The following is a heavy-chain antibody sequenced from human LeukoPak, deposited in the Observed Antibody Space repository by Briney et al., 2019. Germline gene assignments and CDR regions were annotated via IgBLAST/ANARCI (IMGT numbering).Heavy chain of an antibody. J-gene: IGHJ4*02. Sequence: GASVKFSCKASGYTFSGYYMHWVRQAPGQGHEWMGWINPNSGGTNYAQKFQGRVTMTRDTSISTAYMELSRLRSDDTAVYYCARDALYDSSGYGLTGDFDYWGQGTLVTVSS. D-gene: IGHD3-22*01. CDR1: GYTFSGYY. V-gene: IGHV1-2*02. CDR2: INPNSGGT. CDR3: ARDALYDSSGYGLTGDFDY.